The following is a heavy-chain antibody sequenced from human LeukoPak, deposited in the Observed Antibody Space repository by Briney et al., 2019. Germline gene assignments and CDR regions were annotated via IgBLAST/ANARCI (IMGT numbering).Heavy chain of an antibody. D-gene: IGHD6-6*01. Sequence: PSETLSLTCAVYGGSFSGYYWSWIRQPPGKGLEWIGEINHSGSTDYNPSLKSRVTISVDTSKNQFSLKPSSVTAADTAVYYCAKTPTALVRGGYYFDNWGQGTLVTVSS. CDR1: GGSFSGYY. J-gene: IGHJ4*02. CDR3: AKTPTALVRGGYYFDN. V-gene: IGHV4-34*01. CDR2: INHSGST.